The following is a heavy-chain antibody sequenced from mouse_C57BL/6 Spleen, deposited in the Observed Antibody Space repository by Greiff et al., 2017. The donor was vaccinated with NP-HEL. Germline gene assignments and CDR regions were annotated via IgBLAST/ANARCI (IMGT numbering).Heavy chain of an antibody. Sequence: QVQLKQPGAELVKPGASVKMSCKASGYTFTSYWITWVKQRPGQGLEWIGDIYPGSGSTNYNEKFKSKATLTVDTSSSTAYMQLSSLTSEDSAVYYCARGALYDGYYAWFAYWGQGTLVTVSA. J-gene: IGHJ3*01. CDR2: IYPGSGST. CDR1: GYTFTSYW. V-gene: IGHV1-55*01. D-gene: IGHD2-3*01. CDR3: ARGALYDGYYAWFAY.